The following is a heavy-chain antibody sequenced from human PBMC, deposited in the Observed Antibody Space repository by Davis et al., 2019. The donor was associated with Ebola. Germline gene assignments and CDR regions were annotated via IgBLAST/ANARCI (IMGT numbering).Heavy chain of an antibody. J-gene: IGHJ3*02. CDR2: ISFDGTNK. V-gene: IGHV3-30-3*01. Sequence: GESLKISCAGSGFSFSRFAIHWVRQAPGKGLEWVSVISFDGTNKYYADSVKGRFTISRDNSKNTLYLQMNSLRPEDTALYYCARMELRGDSGSAFDIWGQGTMVTVSS. CDR1: GFSFSRFA. CDR3: ARMELRGDSGSAFDI. D-gene: IGHD1-7*01.